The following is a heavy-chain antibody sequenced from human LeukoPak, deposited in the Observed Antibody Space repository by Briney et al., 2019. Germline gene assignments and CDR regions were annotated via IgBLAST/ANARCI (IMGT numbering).Heavy chain of an antibody. J-gene: IGHJ4*02. V-gene: IGHV4-34*01. CDR2: INHSGST. Sequence: PSETLSLTCAVYGGSFSGYYWSWIRQPPGKGLEWIGEINHSGSTNYNPSLKSRVTISVDTSKNQFSLKLSSVTAADTAVYYCARGLGVVPAGGYWGQGTLVTVSS. CDR3: ARGLGVVPAGGY. D-gene: IGHD2-2*01. CDR1: GGSFSGYY.